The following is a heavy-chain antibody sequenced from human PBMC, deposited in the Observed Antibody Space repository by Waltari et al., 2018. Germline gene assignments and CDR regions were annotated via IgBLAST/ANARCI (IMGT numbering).Heavy chain of an antibody. CDR3: ARDKTTVTLPDAFDI. V-gene: IGHV3-30-3*01. Sequence: QVQLVESGGGVVQPGRSLRLSCAASGFTFSSYAMNWVRQAPGKGLEWVAVKSYDGSNKYYADSGKGRFTISRDNSKNTLYLQMNSLRAEDTAVYYCARDKTTVTLPDAFDIWGQGTMVTVSS. J-gene: IGHJ3*02. CDR1: GFTFSSYA. CDR2: KSYDGSNK. D-gene: IGHD4-4*01.